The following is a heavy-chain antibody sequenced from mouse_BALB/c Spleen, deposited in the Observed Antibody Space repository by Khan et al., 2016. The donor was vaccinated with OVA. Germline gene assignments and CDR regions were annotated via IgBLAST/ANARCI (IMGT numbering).Heavy chain of an antibody. J-gene: IGHJ3*01. V-gene: IGHV1-5*01. CDR3: TRRSWDVAWFAY. Sequence: VQLKESGPVLARPGASVKMSCKASGYTFTSYWMHWVKQRPGQGLEWIGDIYPGNTDTTYNQKFKGKAKLTAVTSTSTAYMELSSLTNEDSAVYYCTRRSWDVAWFAYWGQGTLVTVSA. CDR1: GYTFTSYW. D-gene: IGHD4-1*01. CDR2: IYPGNTDT.